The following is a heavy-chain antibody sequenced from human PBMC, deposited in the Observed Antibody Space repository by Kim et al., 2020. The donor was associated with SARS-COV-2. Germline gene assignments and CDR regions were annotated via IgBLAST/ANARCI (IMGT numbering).Heavy chain of an antibody. D-gene: IGHD2-2*01. CDR3: AGNVVPAAIILDY. J-gene: IGHJ4*02. Sequence: DPTLRSRITIAEDTSKNQFSLKRSAVTAADTAVYYCAGNVVPAAIILDYWGQGTLVTVSS. V-gene: IGHV4-34*01.